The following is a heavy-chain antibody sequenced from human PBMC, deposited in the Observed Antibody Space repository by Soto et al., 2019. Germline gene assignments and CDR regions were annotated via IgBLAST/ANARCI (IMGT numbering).Heavy chain of an antibody. CDR3: ARGSSSWYVSFDY. V-gene: IGHV3-74*01. CDR2: INSDGSIT. Sequence: GGSLRLACAASGFTFSSNWMHWVRQAPGKGLVWVSRINSDGSITSYADSVKGQFTISRDNAKNTLYLQMNSLRAEDTAVYYCARGSSSWYVSFDYWGQGILVTVSS. J-gene: IGHJ4*02. CDR1: GFTFSSNW. D-gene: IGHD6-13*01.